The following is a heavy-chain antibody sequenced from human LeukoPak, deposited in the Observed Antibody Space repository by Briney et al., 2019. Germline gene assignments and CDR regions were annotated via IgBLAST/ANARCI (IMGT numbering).Heavy chain of an antibody. D-gene: IGHD4-23*01. CDR1: GFTFSSHW. J-gene: IGHJ4*02. V-gene: IGHV3-74*01. CDR3: VRDLDLGGYSSFEY. CDR2: IHSDGSAT. Sequence: PGGSLRLSCAASGFTFSSHWMHWVRQAPGKGLVWVSRIHSDGSATNYAESVKGRFTISRDNDKKTLYLQMNTLRAEDTAVYYCVRDLDLGGYSSFEYWGQGTLVTVSS.